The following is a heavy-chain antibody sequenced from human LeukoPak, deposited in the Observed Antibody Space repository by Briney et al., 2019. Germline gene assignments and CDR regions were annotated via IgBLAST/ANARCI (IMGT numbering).Heavy chain of an antibody. V-gene: IGHV4-39*01. D-gene: IGHD4-17*01. J-gene: IGHJ4*02. CDR3: ARKDYGDPIER. CDR2: IYDRGST. Sequence: SETLSLTCTVSGPSIRSSSYDWGWVRQPGGKGLEWIGSIYDRGSTYYTPSLKRRVTISVDTSNNQFSLKLSSVTAADTAVYYCARKDYGDPIERWGQGTLVTVSS. CDR1: GPSIRSSSYD.